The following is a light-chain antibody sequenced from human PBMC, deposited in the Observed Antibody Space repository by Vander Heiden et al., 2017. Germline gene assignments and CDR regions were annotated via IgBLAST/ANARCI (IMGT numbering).Light chain of an antibody. V-gene: IGKV1-39*01. CDR1: QTISKY. CDR3: QQSYSTPYT. J-gene: IGKJ2*01. Sequence: DIQMTQFPPSLSAPVGDKVTITCRASQTISKYLNWYQQKPGKAPKLLIYATSSLQSGLPSRFIGGESGTDFTLTISSLQPEDSATYYCQQSYSTPYTFGQGTKMEIK. CDR2: ATS.